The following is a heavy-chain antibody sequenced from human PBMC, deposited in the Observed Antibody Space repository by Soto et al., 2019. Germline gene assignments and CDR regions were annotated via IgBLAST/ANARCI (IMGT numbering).Heavy chain of an antibody. CDR2: IFYIGSS. V-gene: IGHV4-39*01. Sequence: SETLALSCTVSGDSIISSDFYWGWVRQPPGKGLEWIGSIFYIGSSYYNPSLKSRVTMSVDTSKNKFSLRLRSVTAADTRLYLCARHYLARRTDNWFDPWGQGIVVAVS. D-gene: IGHD1-1*01. CDR1: GDSIISSDFY. CDR3: ARHYLARRTDNWFDP. J-gene: IGHJ5*02.